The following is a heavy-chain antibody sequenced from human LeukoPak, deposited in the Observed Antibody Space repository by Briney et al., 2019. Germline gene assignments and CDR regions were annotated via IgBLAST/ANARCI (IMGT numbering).Heavy chain of an antibody. CDR1: GFTFSSYG. CDR3: ARGERDTEETGSRFDY. V-gene: IGHV3-33*01. CDR2: IWYDGSNK. J-gene: IGHJ4*02. Sequence: PGGSLRLSCAASGFTFSSYGMHWVRQAPGKGLEWVALIWYDGSNKYYADSVKGRFTISRDNSKNTLYLQMNSLRAEDTAVYYCARGERDTEETGSRFDYWGQGTLVTVSS. D-gene: IGHD5-18*01.